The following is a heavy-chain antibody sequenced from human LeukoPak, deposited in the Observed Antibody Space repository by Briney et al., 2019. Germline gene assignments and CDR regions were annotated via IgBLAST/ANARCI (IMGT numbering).Heavy chain of an antibody. J-gene: IGHJ4*02. D-gene: IGHD3-22*01. CDR1: GLTVSSNY. Sequence: GGSLRLSCAASGLTVSSNYMNWVRQAPGKGLEWVSIIYSGGNTHYADSVTGRFTISRDNSQNTLYLQMNSLRPEDTAVYYCTRLLYYYDSDIYQRYFDYWGREPWSPSPQ. V-gene: IGHV3-53*01. CDR2: IYSGGNT. CDR3: TRLLYYYDSDIYQRYFDY.